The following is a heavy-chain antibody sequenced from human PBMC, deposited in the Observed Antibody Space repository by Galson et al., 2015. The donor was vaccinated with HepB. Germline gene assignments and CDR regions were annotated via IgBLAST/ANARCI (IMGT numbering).Heavy chain of an antibody. CDR2: IYSGGST. CDR1: GFTVSSNY. Sequence: SLRLSCAASGFTVSSNYMSWVRQAPGKGLEWVSVIYSGGSTYYADSVKGRFTISRDNSKNTLYLQMNGLTTEDTAVYFCAKTMDGHFYFYGLDVWGQGTTVTVS. CDR3: AKTMDGHFYFYGLDV. J-gene: IGHJ6*02. D-gene: IGHD5-24*01. V-gene: IGHV3-53*05.